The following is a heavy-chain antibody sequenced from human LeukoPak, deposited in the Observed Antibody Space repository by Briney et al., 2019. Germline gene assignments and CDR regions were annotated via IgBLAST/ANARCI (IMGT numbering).Heavy chain of an antibody. CDR3: ARERCGSDCPGFDY. D-gene: IGHD2-21*02. CDR1: GFTFSSYS. V-gene: IGHV3-21*01. Sequence: GGSLRLSCAASGFTFSSYSMNWVRQAPGKGLEWVSSISSSSSYIYYADSVKGRFTISRDNAKNSLYLQMNSLRAEDTALYYCARERCGSDCPGFDYWGQGTLVTVSS. CDR2: ISSSSSYI. J-gene: IGHJ4*02.